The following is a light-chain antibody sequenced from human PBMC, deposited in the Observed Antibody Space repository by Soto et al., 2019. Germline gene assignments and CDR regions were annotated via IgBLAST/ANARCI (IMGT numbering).Light chain of an antibody. J-gene: IGKJ1*01. CDR3: QQYGSSPPCT. V-gene: IGKV3-20*01. Sequence: EIVLTQSPGTLSLSPGERATLSCRASQSVSSNYLAWYQQKPGQAPRLLIYGASSRATGIPDRFSGSGSGTDFTLTISRVEPEDFAVYYCQQYGSSPPCTFGQGTKVEIK. CDR1: QSVSSNY. CDR2: GAS.